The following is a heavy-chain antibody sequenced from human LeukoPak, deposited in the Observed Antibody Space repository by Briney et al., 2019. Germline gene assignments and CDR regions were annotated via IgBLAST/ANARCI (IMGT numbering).Heavy chain of an antibody. Sequence: SETLSLTCTVSGGSISSGSYYWSWIRQPAGKGLEWIGRIYTSGSTNYNPSLKSRVTISVDTSKNQFSLKLSSVTAADTAVYYCARDTRDSYYYYYMDVWGKGTTVTISS. CDR1: GGSISSGSYY. J-gene: IGHJ6*03. V-gene: IGHV4-61*02. CDR2: IYTSGST. D-gene: IGHD6-13*01. CDR3: ARDTRDSYYYYYMDV.